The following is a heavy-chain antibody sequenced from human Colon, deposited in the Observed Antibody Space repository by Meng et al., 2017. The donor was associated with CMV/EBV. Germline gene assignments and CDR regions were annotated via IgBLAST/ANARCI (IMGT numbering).Heavy chain of an antibody. Sequence: GESLKISCAASGFTVSSHYMTWVRRAPGKGLEWVSVIYSGGTTDYADSVKGRFTISRDNSKNTLYLQMSSLRAEDSAIYYCARDLWELVGAEYYYYGMDVWGQGTTVTVSS. J-gene: IGHJ6*02. CDR3: ARDLWELVGAEYYYYGMDV. V-gene: IGHV3-53*01. D-gene: IGHD1-26*01. CDR1: GFTVSSHY. CDR2: IYSGGTT.